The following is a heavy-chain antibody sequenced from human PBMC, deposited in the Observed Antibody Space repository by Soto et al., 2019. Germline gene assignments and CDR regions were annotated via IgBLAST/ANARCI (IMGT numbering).Heavy chain of an antibody. V-gene: IGHV4-30-2*01. D-gene: IGHD6-19*01. CDR2: IYHSGST. J-gene: IGHJ4*02. CDR3: ARAGGLGAVAVDY. Sequence: QLQLQESGSGLVKPSQTLSLTCAVSGGSISSGGYSWSWIRQPPGKGLEWIGYIYHSGSTYYNPSPKSRGTLSVDRSKNQFSLKLSSVTAADTAVYYCARAGGLGAVAVDYWGQGTLVTVSS. CDR1: GGSISSGGYS.